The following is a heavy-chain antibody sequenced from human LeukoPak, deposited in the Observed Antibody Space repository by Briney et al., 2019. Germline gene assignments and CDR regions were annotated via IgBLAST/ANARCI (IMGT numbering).Heavy chain of an antibody. Sequence: ASVKVSCKASGYTFTGYYMHWVRQAPGQGLEWMGWINPNSGGTNYAQKFQGRVTMTRDTSISTAYMELSRLRSDDTAVYYCARVRSSGVVAATYYFDYWGQGTLVTVSS. CDR1: GYTFTGYY. CDR2: INPNSGGT. V-gene: IGHV1-2*02. D-gene: IGHD2-15*01. CDR3: ARVRSSGVVAATYYFDY. J-gene: IGHJ4*02.